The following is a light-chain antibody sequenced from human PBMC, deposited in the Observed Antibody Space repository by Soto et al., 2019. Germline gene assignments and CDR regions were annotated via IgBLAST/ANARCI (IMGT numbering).Light chain of an antibody. J-gene: IGKJ4*01. V-gene: IGKV3-20*01. CDR2: CAS. Sequence: EIVLTQSPGTLSLSTGERATLSCRASQSVSSSYLAWYQQKPGQAPRLLIYCASSRATGIPYRFSGSGSGTDFTLTISRLEPEDFAVYYCQQYGSSPLTFGGGTKVEIK. CDR3: QQYGSSPLT. CDR1: QSVSSSY.